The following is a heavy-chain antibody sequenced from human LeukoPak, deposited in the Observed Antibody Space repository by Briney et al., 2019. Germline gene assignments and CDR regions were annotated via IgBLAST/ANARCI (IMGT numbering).Heavy chain of an antibody. CDR3: ARIQAYYYDSSGYGASN. D-gene: IGHD3-22*01. J-gene: IGHJ4*02. V-gene: IGHV3-23*01. CDR2: ISGSAGST. Sequence: GGSLRLSCAASGFTFSSYAMSWVRQAPGKGLEWVSAISGSAGSTYYADSVKGRFTISRDNSKNTLYLQMNSLRAEDTAVYYCARIQAYYYDSSGYGASNWGQGTLVTVSS. CDR1: GFTFSSYA.